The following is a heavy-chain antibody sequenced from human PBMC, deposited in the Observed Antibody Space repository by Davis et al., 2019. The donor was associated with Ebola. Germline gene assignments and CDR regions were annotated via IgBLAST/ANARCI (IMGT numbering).Heavy chain of an antibody. J-gene: IGHJ3*02. Sequence: PSETLSLTCAVSGGSINSGGYSWSWIRQPPGKGLEWIGYIYHSGITYYNPSLKSRVTISVDTSKNQFSLRLSSVTAADTAVYYCARDRPYYFDTSGTDAFDIWGQGTMVTVSS. CDR2: IYHSGIT. D-gene: IGHD3-22*01. CDR1: GGSINSGGYS. CDR3: ARDRPYYFDTSGTDAFDI. V-gene: IGHV4-30-2*01.